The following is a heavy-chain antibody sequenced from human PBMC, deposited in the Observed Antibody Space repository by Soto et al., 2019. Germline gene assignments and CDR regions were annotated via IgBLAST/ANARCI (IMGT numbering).Heavy chain of an antibody. CDR2: IIPILGIA. Sequence: GASVKVSCKASGGTFSSYTISWVRQAPGQGLEWMGRIIPILGIANYAQKFQGRVTITADKSTSTAYMELSSLRSEDTAVYYCARGDGGPPSSYYMDVWGKGTTVTVSS. V-gene: IGHV1-69*02. J-gene: IGHJ6*03. CDR3: ARGDGGPPSSYYMDV. D-gene: IGHD3-16*01. CDR1: GGTFSSYT.